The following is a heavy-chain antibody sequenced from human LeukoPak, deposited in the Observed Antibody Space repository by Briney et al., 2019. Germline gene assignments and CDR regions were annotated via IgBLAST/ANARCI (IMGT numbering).Heavy chain of an antibody. V-gene: IGHV3-66*02. J-gene: IGHJ4*02. Sequence: GGSLRLSCAASGFTVSSNYMSWVRQAPGKGLEWVSVIYSGGSTYYADSVKGRFTISRDNSKNTLYLQMNSLRAEDTAVYYCAKFSHSSSRLGYWGQGTLVTVSS. CDR2: IYSGGST. CDR1: GFTVSSNY. D-gene: IGHD6-6*01. CDR3: AKFSHSSSRLGY.